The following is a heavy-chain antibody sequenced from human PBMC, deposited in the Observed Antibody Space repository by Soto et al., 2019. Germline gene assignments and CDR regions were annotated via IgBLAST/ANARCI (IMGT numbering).Heavy chain of an antibody. J-gene: IGHJ6*02. CDR2: IIPIFGTT. D-gene: IGHD6-6*01. CDR1: GDTFSRYA. CDR3: AREKQLAAHGMDV. Sequence: QVPLVQSGAEVKKPGSSVKVSCKASGDTFSRYAISWVRQAPGQGLEWMGGIIPIFGTTNYAQKFQGRVTITADESTSTVYMELSSLRSEDTAVYYCAREKQLAAHGMDVWGQGTTVTVSS. V-gene: IGHV1-69*01.